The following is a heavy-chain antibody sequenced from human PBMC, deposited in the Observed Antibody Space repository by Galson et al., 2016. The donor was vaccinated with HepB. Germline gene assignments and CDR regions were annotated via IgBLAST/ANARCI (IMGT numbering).Heavy chain of an antibody. Sequence: SLRLSCAASGITFSNYWMHWVRQVPGKGLVWVSQINSDGRTTRYADSVKGRFTISRDNAKNTLYLQMNSLRAEDTARYYCAKGMINIDQDFDYWGQGTPVTFSS. V-gene: IGHV3-74*01. J-gene: IGHJ4*02. CDR1: GITFSNYW. CDR3: AKGMINIDQDFDY. CDR2: INSDGRTT. D-gene: IGHD3-22*01.